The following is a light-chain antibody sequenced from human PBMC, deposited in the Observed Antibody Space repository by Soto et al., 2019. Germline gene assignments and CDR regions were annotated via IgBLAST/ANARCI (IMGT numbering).Light chain of an antibody. V-gene: IGKV3-20*01. CDR1: QSVSNNY. J-gene: IGKJ3*01. CDR2: GVS. Sequence: EIVLTQSPGTLSLSPGERATLSCRASQSVSNNYLAWFQQKPGQAPRVLIYGVSSRATGIPDRFSGSGSGTDFTLTISRLEPEDFAVYYCQQYDRSPFTFGPGTKLDIK. CDR3: QQYDRSPFT.